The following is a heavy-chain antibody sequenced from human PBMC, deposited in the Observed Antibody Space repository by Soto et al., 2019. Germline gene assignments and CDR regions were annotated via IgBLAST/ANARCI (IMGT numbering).Heavy chain of an antibody. V-gene: IGHV4-59*01. CDR3: ARSAFLEWLPNRYYYYYYMDV. D-gene: IGHD3-3*01. CDR1: GGSISSYY. CDR2: IYYSGST. J-gene: IGHJ6*03. Sequence: QVQLQESGPGLVKPSETLSLTCTVSGGSISSYYWSWIRQPPGKGLEWIGYIYYSGSTNYNPSLKSRVTISVDTSKNQFSLKLSSVTAADTAVYYCARSAFLEWLPNRYYYYYYMDVWGKGTTVTVSS.